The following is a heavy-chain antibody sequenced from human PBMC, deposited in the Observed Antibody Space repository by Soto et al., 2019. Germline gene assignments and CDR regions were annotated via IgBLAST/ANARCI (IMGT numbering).Heavy chain of an antibody. CDR1: GFTFSSYS. CDR2: ISSSSSYI. V-gene: IGHV3-21*01. J-gene: IGHJ4*02. CDR3: ARMAARPGNFDY. Sequence: EVQLVESGGGLVKPGGSLRLSCAASGFTFSSYSMNWVRQAPGKGLEWVSSISSSSSYIYYADSVKGRFTISRDNAKNSLYLQMNSLRAEDTAVYYCARMAARPGNFDYWGQGTLVTVSS. D-gene: IGHD6-6*01.